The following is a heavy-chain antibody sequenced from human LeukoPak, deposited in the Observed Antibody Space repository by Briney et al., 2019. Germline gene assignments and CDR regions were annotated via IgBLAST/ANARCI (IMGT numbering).Heavy chain of an antibody. D-gene: IGHD2/OR15-2a*01. Sequence: ASVTVSCKASGYTFTSYAMHWVRQAPGQRHEWMGWINAGNGNTKYSQKFQGRVTITSDTSASTAYMELSSLRSEDTAVYYCARDIARKILWPGYWGQGTLVTVSS. CDR1: GYTFTSYA. V-gene: IGHV1-3*01. CDR2: INAGNGNT. CDR3: ARDIARKILWPGY. J-gene: IGHJ4*02.